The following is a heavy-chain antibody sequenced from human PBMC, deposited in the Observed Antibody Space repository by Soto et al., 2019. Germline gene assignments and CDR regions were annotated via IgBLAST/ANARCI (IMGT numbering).Heavy chain of an antibody. V-gene: IGHV1-69*06. CDR1: GGTFSSYA. D-gene: IGHD6-19*01. J-gene: IGHJ5*02. CDR2: IIPIFGTA. Sequence: QVQLVQSGAEVKKPGSSVKVSCKASGGTFSSYAISWVRQAPGQGLEWMGGIIPIFGTANYAQKFQGRVTITADNSTSTAYMELSSLRSEDTAVYYCARYAYSSGWYYVEWFDPWGQGTLVTVSS. CDR3: ARYAYSSGWYYVEWFDP.